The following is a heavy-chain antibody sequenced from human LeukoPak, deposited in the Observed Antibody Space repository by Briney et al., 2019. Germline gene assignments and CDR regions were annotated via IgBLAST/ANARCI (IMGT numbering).Heavy chain of an antibody. Sequence: PGGSLRLSCAASGFTFTRHAMHWVRQAPGKGLEWVAYIYYDGIDKNYADTVKGRFTISRDNSKNTLYLQMNSLRAEDTAVYYCARGYLVPDYWGQGTLVTVSS. J-gene: IGHJ4*02. CDR1: GFTFTRHA. CDR3: ARGYLVPDY. V-gene: IGHV3-30*04. CDR2: IYYDGIDK. D-gene: IGHD4/OR15-4a*01.